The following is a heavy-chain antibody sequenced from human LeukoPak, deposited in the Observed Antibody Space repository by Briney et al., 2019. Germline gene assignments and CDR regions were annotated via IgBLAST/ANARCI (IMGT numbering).Heavy chain of an antibody. Sequence: PSETLSLTCTVSGYSISGGYYWGWIRQPPGKGLDGIGSIYHSGSIYHKPSLKGRVTITVDTANTQSSLSLRPVTAGDTAAYYCARYREVGATVDYWGQGTLVAVAS. CDR3: ARYREVGATVDY. V-gene: IGHV4-38-2*02. D-gene: IGHD1-26*01. CDR1: GYSISGGYY. CDR2: IYHSGSI. J-gene: IGHJ4*02.